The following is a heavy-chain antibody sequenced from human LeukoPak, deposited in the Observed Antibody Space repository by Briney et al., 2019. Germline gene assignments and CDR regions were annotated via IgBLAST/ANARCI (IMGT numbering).Heavy chain of an antibody. CDR2: IFWDDDQ. Sequence: SGPTLVNPTQTLTLTCTFSGFSLTTPGVGVGWIRQPPGKALEWLALIFWDDDQRYSPSLKSRLTITKDTSNNLVVLTMTNMDPVDTATYYCAHFDLTIIRGVVNWFDPRGQGTLVTVSS. D-gene: IGHD3-10*01. J-gene: IGHJ5*02. V-gene: IGHV2-5*02. CDR1: GFSLTTPGVG. CDR3: AHFDLTIIRGVVNWFDP.